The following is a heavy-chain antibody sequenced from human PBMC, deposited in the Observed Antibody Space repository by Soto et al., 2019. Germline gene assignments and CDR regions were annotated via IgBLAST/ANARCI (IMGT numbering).Heavy chain of an antibody. Sequence: GGSLRLSCAASGFTFSSYAMSWVRQAPGKGLEWVSAISGSGGSTYYADSVKGRFTISRDNSKNTLYLQMNSLRAEDTAVYYCAKDFSGDYYDSSVVWGGGNYFDYWGQGTLVTVSS. D-gene: IGHD3-22*01. CDR3: AKDFSGDYYDSSVVWGGGNYFDY. V-gene: IGHV3-23*01. J-gene: IGHJ4*02. CDR2: ISGSGGST. CDR1: GFTFSSYA.